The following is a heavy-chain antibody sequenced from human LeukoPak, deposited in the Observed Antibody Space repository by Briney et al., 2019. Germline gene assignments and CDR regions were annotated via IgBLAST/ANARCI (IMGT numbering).Heavy chain of an antibody. CDR3: VRDGYNYGLDRFDY. CDR2: IYYTGST. D-gene: IGHD5-12*01. V-gene: IGHV4-39*07. J-gene: IGHJ4*02. Sequence: SETLSLTCTVSGGSLTSSAYYWGWIRQPPGKGLEWIGSIYYTGSTYYTPSLKSRLTISLDMSKNQFSLKLSSVTAADTAMYYCVRDGYNYGLDRFDYWGQGTLVTVSS. CDR1: GGSLTSSAYY.